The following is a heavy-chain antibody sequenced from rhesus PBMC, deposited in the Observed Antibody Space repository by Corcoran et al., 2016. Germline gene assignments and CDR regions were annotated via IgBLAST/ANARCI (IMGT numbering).Heavy chain of an antibody. J-gene: IGHJ4*01. D-gene: IGHD6-25*01. CDR2: VDPGDGEA. CDR3: ATDGVVAAVY. Sequence: EVQLVQSGAAVKKPGASVKKSGKASGYNLTDYYLLWGGTAPGKGLEWVGRVDPGDGEADYAQKFPDRVTITADTSTDTAYLELSSLRSEDTAMYYCATDGVVAAVYWGQGVLVTVSS. V-gene: IGHV1-111*02. CDR1: GYNLTDYY.